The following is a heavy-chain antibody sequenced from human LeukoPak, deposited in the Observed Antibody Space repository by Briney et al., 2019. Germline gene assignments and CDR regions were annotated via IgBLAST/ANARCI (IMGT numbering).Heavy chain of an antibody. CDR1: GFTFSTFA. CDR3: XXXGXXXXGGV. CDR2: ISSSSSTI. V-gene: IGHV3-48*01. Sequence: XXASGFTFSTFAMIWVRQAPGKGLEWVSYISSSSSTIYYADSVKGRFTISRDNAKNSLYLQMNSLRAEDTAVYYCXXXGXXXXGGVWGXGXTVTISS. D-gene: IGHD3-16*01. J-gene: IGHJ6*04.